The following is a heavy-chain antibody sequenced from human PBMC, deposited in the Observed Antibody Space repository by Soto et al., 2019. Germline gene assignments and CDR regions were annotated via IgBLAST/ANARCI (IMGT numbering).Heavy chain of an antibody. Sequence: GASVKVSCKASGYTFTSYGISWVRQAPGQGLEWMGWISAYNGNTNYAQKLQGRVTMTTDTSTSTAYMELRSLRSDDTAVYYCARRPYCSGGSCYSGAFDYWGQGTLVTVSS. D-gene: IGHD2-15*01. CDR3: ARRPYCSGGSCYSGAFDY. V-gene: IGHV1-18*01. CDR1: GYTFTSYG. J-gene: IGHJ4*02. CDR2: ISAYNGNT.